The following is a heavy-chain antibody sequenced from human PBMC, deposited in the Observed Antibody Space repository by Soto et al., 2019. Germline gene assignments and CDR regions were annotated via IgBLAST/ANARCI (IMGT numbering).Heavy chain of an antibody. CDR1: GVSISSADYH. CDR2: IYSTGST. D-gene: IGHD3-3*01. J-gene: IGHJ5*01. V-gene: IGHV4-30-4*01. CDR3: ARRPNYNFLRAYSFAS. Sequence: TLSLTCAVSGVSISSADYHWAWIRQPPGKGLEWVGDIYSTGSTYSNPSLGSRVSLSADTSKNQLSLELSSVTATDTAVYYCARRPNYNFLRAYSFASWGPGTLVTVSS.